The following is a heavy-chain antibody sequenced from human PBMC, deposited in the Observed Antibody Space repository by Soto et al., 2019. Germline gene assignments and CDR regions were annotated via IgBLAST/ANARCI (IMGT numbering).Heavy chain of an antibody. V-gene: IGHV5-51*01. CDR3: ARLGITMVRAHYYYGMDV. D-gene: IGHD3-10*01. J-gene: IGHJ6*02. CDR1: GYSFTNYL. Sequence: GEALKISWKGSGYSFTNYLNGWGRQMPGEGLEWMGIIYPGDSDTRYSPSYQGQVTISADKSISTAYLQWSSLKASDTAMYYCARLGITMVRAHYYYGMDVWGQGTTVTVSS. CDR2: IYPGDSDT.